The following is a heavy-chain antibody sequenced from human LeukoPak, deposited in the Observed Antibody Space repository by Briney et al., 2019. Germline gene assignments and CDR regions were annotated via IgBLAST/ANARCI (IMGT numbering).Heavy chain of an antibody. CDR2: ISAYNGIA. CDR3: TKASGSDSSTWYGKWLAP. V-gene: IGHV1-18*01. Sequence: ASVKASCKASGYTFTSYDINWGRQAPGQRLEWMGWISAYNGIANYSQKHKDRVTKTTDPSTSTAYQDLRNWTADDTAAEHCTKASGSDSSTWYGKWLAPWGQGTLVTVSS. J-gene: IGHJ5*02. CDR1: GYTFTSYD. D-gene: IGHD6-13*01.